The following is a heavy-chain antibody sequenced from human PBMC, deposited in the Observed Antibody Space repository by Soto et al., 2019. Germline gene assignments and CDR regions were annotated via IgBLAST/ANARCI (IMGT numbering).Heavy chain of an antibody. CDR3: AKDWAPVVVVAATLVDY. V-gene: IGHV3-30*18. D-gene: IGHD2-15*01. J-gene: IGHJ4*02. CDR1: GFTFSSYG. CDR2: ISYDGSNK. Sequence: GGSLRLSCAASGFTFSSYGMHWVRQAPGKGLEWVAVISYDGSNKYYADSVKGRFTISRDNSKNTLYLQMNSLRAEDTAVYYCAKDWAPVVVVAATLVDYWGQGTLVTVSS.